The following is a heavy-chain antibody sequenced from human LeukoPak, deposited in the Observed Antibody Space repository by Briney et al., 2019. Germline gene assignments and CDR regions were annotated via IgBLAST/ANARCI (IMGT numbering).Heavy chain of an antibody. V-gene: IGHV3-7*05. D-gene: IGHD6-19*01. CDR1: GFTFSSYW. J-gene: IGHJ4*02. Sequence: HPGGSLRLSCAASGFTFSSYWMSWVRQAPGKGLEWVANIKEDGSEKYYVDSVKGRFTISRDDAKNSLYLQVNSLRAEDTAVYYCASQFWWAAVAGTALDCWGQGSLVTVSS. CDR3: ASQFWWAAVAGTALDC. CDR2: IKEDGSEK.